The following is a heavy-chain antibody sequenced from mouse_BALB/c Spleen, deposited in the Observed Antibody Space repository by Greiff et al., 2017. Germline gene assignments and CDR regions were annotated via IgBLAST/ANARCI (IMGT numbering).Heavy chain of an antibody. CDR1: GYTFTDYY. CDR2: IYPGSGNT. Sequence: QVQLQQSGAELARPGASVKLSCKASGYTFTDYYINWVKQRTGQGLEWIGEIYPGSGNTYYNEKFKGKATLTADKSSSTAYMQLSSLTSEDSAVYFCARKTARAPLGYWGQGTTLTVSS. D-gene: IGHD3-2*01. V-gene: IGHV1-77*01. J-gene: IGHJ2*01. CDR3: ARKTARAPLGY.